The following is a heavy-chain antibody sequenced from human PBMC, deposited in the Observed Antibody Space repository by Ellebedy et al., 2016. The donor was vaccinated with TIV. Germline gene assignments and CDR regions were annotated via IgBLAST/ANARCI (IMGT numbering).Heavy chain of an antibody. D-gene: IGHD2-21*02. CDR1: GGSFSGYY. Sequence: GSLRLSXAVYGGSFSGYYWSWIRQPPGKGLEWIGEINHSGSTNYNPSLKSRVTISVDTSKNQFSLKLSSVTAADTAVYYCARGTEGDWFNPWGQGTLVTVSS. V-gene: IGHV4-34*01. J-gene: IGHJ5*02. CDR3: ARGTEGDWFNP. CDR2: INHSGST.